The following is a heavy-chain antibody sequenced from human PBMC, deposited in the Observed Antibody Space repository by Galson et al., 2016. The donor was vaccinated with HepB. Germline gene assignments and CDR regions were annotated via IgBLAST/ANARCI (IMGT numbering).Heavy chain of an antibody. V-gene: IGHV4-39*07. CDR2: ISHGGIT. D-gene: IGHD3-16*01. CDR1: GDSVTRNTYY. J-gene: IGHJ4*02. CDR3: AKVGDEYYFDY. Sequence: SETLSLTCSVSGDSVTRNTYYWGWIRQPPGKGLEWIGEISHGGITNYNPSLKSRLTISLYKAKNQVSLNLNSVTAADTAVYYCAKVGDEYYFDYWGPGTLVTVSS.